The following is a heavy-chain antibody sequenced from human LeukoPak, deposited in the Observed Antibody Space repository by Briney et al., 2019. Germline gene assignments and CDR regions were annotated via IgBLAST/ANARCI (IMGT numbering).Heavy chain of an antibody. Sequence: SETLSLTCTVSGGSISSYYWSWIRQPAGKGLEWIGRIYTSGSTNYSPSLKSRVTISVDTSKNQFSLKLSSVTAADTAVYYCARERAIAAAGYHAFDIWGQGTMVTVSS. D-gene: IGHD6-13*01. J-gene: IGHJ3*02. V-gene: IGHV4-4*07. CDR1: GGSISSYY. CDR2: IYTSGST. CDR3: ARERAIAAAGYHAFDI.